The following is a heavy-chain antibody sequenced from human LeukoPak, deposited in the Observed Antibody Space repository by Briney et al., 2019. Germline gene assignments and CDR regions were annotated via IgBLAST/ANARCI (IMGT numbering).Heavy chain of an antibody. CDR1: GGSFSGYY. CDR3: ARIQIGSLWFGELLYPDAFDI. D-gene: IGHD3-10*01. V-gene: IGHV4-34*01. J-gene: IGHJ3*02. CDR2: INHSGST. Sequence: SETLSLTCAVYGGSFSGYYWSWIRQPSGKGLEWIGEINHSGSTNYNPSLKSRVTISVDTSKNQFSLKLSSVTAADTAVYYCARIQIGSLWFGELLYPDAFDIWGQGTMVTVSS.